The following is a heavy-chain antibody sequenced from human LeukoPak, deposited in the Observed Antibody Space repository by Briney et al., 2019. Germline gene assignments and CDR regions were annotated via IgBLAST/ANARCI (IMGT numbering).Heavy chain of an antibody. CDR3: AREFGSSSGAR. Sequence: ASVKVSCKASGYTFTGYYMHWVRQAPGQGLEWMGIINPSGGSTSYAQKFQGRVTMTRDTSISTAYMELSRLRSDDTAVYYCAREFGSSSGARWGQGTLVTVSS. D-gene: IGHD6-6*01. V-gene: IGHV1-2*02. J-gene: IGHJ4*02. CDR1: GYTFTGYY. CDR2: INPSGGST.